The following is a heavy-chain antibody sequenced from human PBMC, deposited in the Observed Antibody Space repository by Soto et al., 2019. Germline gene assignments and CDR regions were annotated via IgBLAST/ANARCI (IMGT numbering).Heavy chain of an antibody. D-gene: IGHD6-13*01. CDR3: ARGGQQLVLNWFDP. Sequence: SVKVSCKASGGTFSSYAISWVRQAPGQGLEWMGGIIPIFGTANYAQKFQGRVTITADESTSTAYMELSSLRSEDTAVYYCARGGQQLVLNWFDPWGQGTLVTVSS. CDR2: IIPIFGTA. V-gene: IGHV1-69*13. J-gene: IGHJ5*02. CDR1: GGTFSSYA.